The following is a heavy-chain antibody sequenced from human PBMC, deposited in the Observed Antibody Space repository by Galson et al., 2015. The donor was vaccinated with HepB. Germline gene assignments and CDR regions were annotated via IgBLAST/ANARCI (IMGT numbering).Heavy chain of an antibody. D-gene: IGHD3-16*02. Sequence: SVKVSCKASGYTFTNYGISWVRQAPGQGLEWVGWISAYNGNTNYAQKLQGRVTMTTDTSTSTAYMELRSLRSDDTAVYYCARSLMIAFGGVIVMVGMDVWGQGTTVTVSS. CDR2: ISAYNGNT. CDR1: GYTFTNYG. V-gene: IGHV1-18*01. J-gene: IGHJ6*02. CDR3: ARSLMIAFGGVIVMVGMDV.